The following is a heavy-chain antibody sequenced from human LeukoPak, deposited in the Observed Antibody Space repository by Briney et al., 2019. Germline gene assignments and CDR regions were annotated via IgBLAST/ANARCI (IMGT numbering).Heavy chain of an antibody. Sequence: GGSLRLSCAASGFTLSNAWMSWVRQAPGKGLEWVGRIKSYTDGGTTDYAAPVKGRFTISRDDSRNTLYLQMNSLKTEDTAVYYCTTLRGFDYWGQGTLVTVSS. CDR3: TTLRGFDY. J-gene: IGHJ4*02. V-gene: IGHV3-15*01. D-gene: IGHD3-10*01. CDR1: GFTLSNAW. CDR2: IKSYTDGGTT.